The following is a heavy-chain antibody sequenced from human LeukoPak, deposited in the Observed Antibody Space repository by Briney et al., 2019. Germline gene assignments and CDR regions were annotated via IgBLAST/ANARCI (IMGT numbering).Heavy chain of an antibody. J-gene: IGHJ4*02. V-gene: IGHV3-11*01. D-gene: IGHD3-16*01. CDR1: GFTFSDYY. CDR3: ARIRGIGAPPQSDY. CDR2: ISSSGSTI. Sequence: GGSLRLSCAASGFTFSDYYMSWIRQAPGKGLEWVSYISSSGSTIYYSDSVKGRFTISRDNAKNSLYLQMNSLRAEDTAVYYCARIRGIGAPPQSDYWGQGTLVTVSS.